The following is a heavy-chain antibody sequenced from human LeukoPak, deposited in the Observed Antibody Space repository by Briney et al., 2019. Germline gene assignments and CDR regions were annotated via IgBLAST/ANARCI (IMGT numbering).Heavy chain of an antibody. D-gene: IGHD2-15*01. V-gene: IGHV4-34*01. Sequence: TSETLSLTCAVYGGSFSGYYWSWIRQPPGKGLEWIGEINHSGSTNYNPSLKSRVTISVDTSKNQFSLKLSSVTAADTAVYYCARDASAGDYSGGSCYIDYWGQGTLVTVSS. CDR1: GGSFSGYY. CDR3: ARDASAGDYSGGSCYIDY. J-gene: IGHJ4*02. CDR2: INHSGST.